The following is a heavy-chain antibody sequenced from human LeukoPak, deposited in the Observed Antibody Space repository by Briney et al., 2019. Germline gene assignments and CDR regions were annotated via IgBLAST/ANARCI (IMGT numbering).Heavy chain of an antibody. V-gene: IGHV3-23*01. CDR2: ISGSGGST. D-gene: IGHD2-2*01. Sequence: GGSPRLSCAASGFTFSSYAMSWVRQAPGQGLEWVSGISGSGGSTYYADSAKGRFTISRDNSKNTLYLQMTSLRAEDTAVYYCAKANGYCSSTSCYYFWYFQHWGQGTLVTVSS. CDR3: AKANGYCSSTSCYYFWYFQH. CDR1: GFTFSSYA. J-gene: IGHJ1*01.